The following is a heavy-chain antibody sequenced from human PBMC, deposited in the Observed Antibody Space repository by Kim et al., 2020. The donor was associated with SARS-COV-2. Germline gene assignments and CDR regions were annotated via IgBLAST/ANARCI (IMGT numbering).Heavy chain of an antibody. CDR2: IRNKANSYAT. V-gene: IGHV3-73*01. D-gene: IGHD3-10*01. Sequence: GGSLRLSCAASGFSFSGSSMHWVRQASGKGLEWVGRIRNKANSYATAYAASVKGRFTISRDDSKNTAYLQMNSLKTEDTAVYYCTRVPPDPGSYYDAFDIWSQGTMVTVSS. CDR1: GFSFSGSS. CDR3: TRVPPDPGSYYDAFDI. J-gene: IGHJ3*02.